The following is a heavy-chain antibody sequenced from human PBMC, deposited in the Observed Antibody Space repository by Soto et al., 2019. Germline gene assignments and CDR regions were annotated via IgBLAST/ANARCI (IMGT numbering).Heavy chain of an antibody. Sequence: QVQLVQSGAEVKKSGASVKVSCKASGYTFTSHDINWVRQATGQGLEWMGWMNPNSGNTGYAQKFQGRVTMTRNTSIRTAYMELSSLRSEDTAVYYCARWDYSVYARFDYWGQGTLVTVSS. D-gene: IGHD4-17*01. J-gene: IGHJ4*02. CDR2: MNPNSGNT. CDR1: GYTFTSHD. V-gene: IGHV1-8*01. CDR3: ARWDYSVYARFDY.